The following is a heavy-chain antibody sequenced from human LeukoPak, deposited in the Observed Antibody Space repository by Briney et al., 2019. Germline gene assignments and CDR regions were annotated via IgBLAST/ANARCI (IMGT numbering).Heavy chain of an antibody. V-gene: IGHV1-2*02. CDR3: ARYYYYGSGTDYYYYGMDV. J-gene: IGHJ6*02. CDR2: INPNSGGT. Sequence: ASVKVSCKASGYTFTGYYMHWVRQAPGQGLEWMGWINPNSGGTNYAQKFQGRVTVTRDTSISTAYMELSRLRSDDTAVYYCARYYYYGSGTDYYYYGMDVWGQGTTVTVSS. D-gene: IGHD3-10*01. CDR1: GYTFTGYY.